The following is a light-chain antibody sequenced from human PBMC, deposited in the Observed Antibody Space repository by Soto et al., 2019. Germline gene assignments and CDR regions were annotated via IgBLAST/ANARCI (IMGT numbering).Light chain of an antibody. CDR2: HAS. Sequence: DIQMAQSPSTLSASFGDIVTITCRSSQRISGWLAWYQQKPGTAPKLLIYHASTLESGVPSRFSGSGSGTEFTLTISSLQPDDFATYYCQQYNSYSFGQGTKVDIK. CDR1: QRISGW. J-gene: IGKJ1*01. CDR3: QQYNSYS. V-gene: IGKV1-5*01.